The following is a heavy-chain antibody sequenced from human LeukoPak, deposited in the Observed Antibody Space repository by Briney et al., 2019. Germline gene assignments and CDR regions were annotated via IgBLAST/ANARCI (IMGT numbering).Heavy chain of an antibody. CDR1: GFTYSSYW. CDR2: IKQDGSEK. J-gene: IGHJ4*02. Sequence: GGSLRLSCAASGFTYSSYWMSWVRQAPGKGLEWVANIKQDGSEKYYVVCVKGRFTISRDNAKNSLYLQMNSLRAEDTAVYYCARARSAAGIDYWGQGTLVTVSS. D-gene: IGHD6-13*01. V-gene: IGHV3-7*01. CDR3: ARARSAAGIDY.